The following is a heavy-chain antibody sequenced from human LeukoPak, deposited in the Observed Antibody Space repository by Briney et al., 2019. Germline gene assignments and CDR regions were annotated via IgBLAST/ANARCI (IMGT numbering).Heavy chain of an antibody. CDR3: AREVRAVGRGFDY. D-gene: IGHD1-26*01. J-gene: IGHJ4*02. V-gene: IGHV3-7*01. CDR2: IKQDGSEK. Sequence: GGSLRLSCAASGFTFSSYWMSWVRQAPGKGLEWVANIKQDGSEKYYVDSVKGRFTISRDNSKNTLYLQMNSLRAEDTAVYYCAREVRAVGRGFDYWGQGTLVTVSS. CDR1: GFTFSSYW.